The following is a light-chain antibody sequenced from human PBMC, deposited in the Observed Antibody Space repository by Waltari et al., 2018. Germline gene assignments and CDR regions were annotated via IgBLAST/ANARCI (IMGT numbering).Light chain of an antibody. V-gene: IGKV3-15*01. J-gene: IGKJ1*01. CDR1: QYISIN. CDR2: GAS. CDR3: QQYNNWPPT. Sequence: EIVMTQSPAALSVSPGERATPSCKTSQYISINLVGYQQKPGQAPRVIIHGASTRATGIPTRFSGSGSGTDFTLTISSLQSEDFALYYCQQYNNWPPTFGQGTKVEVK.